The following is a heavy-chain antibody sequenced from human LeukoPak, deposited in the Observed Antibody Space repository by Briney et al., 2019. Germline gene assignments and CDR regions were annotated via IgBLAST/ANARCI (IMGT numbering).Heavy chain of an antibody. Sequence: SETLSLTCTVSGGSISSYYWSWIRQPPGKGLEWIGYIYYSGSTNYNPSLKSRVTISVDTSKNQFSLKLSSVTAADTAVYYCARQGNAYSSGWFPFDYWGQGTLVTVSS. J-gene: IGHJ4*02. CDR2: IYYSGST. D-gene: IGHD6-19*01. CDR3: ARQGNAYSSGWFPFDY. CDR1: GGSISSYY. V-gene: IGHV4-59*08.